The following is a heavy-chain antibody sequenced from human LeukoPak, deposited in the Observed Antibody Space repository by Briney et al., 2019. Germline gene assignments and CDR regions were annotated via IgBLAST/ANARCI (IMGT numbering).Heavy chain of an antibody. Sequence: SETLSLTCNVSGGSINSFYWSWIRQSPGEGLEWIGYIYYSGITNYNPSLNSRVTISVDTSRKEFFLKMNSVTAADTAVYYCARSDSSGYYSEYWGQGTLVTVSS. CDR3: ARSDSSGYYSEY. CDR2: IYYSGIT. D-gene: IGHD3-22*01. J-gene: IGHJ4*02. CDR1: GGSINSFY. V-gene: IGHV4-59*01.